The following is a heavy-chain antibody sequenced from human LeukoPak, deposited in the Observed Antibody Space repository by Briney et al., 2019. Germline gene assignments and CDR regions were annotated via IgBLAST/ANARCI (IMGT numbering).Heavy chain of an antibody. J-gene: IGHJ4*02. D-gene: IGHD3-22*01. Sequence: GESLKISCQGSGYSFSTYWIGWVRQMPGKGLEWMGIIYPGDSDTRYSPSFQGQVTISADKSIYTAYLQWSSLKASDTAMYYCARRHSSLPLDYWGQGTLVTVSS. V-gene: IGHV5-51*01. CDR1: GYSFSTYW. CDR3: ARRHSSLPLDY. CDR2: IYPGDSDT.